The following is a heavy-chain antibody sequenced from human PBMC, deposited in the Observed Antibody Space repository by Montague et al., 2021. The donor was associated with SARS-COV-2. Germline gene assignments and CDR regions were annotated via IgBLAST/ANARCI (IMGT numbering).Heavy chain of an antibody. CDR2: INHSGSA. CDR3: ARLGGGVVPAPILGVGPYYSYFYMDV. CDR1: GESFSGYY. Sequence: SETLSLTCAVYGESFSGYYWNWIRQPPGKGLEWIGEINHSGSAKYNPSLKRRVTISVDTSKNQFSLKLNPVTAADTAVYYCARLGGGVVPAPILGVGPYYSYFYMDVWGKGATVTVSS. D-gene: IGHD2-2*02. V-gene: IGHV4-34*01. J-gene: IGHJ6*03.